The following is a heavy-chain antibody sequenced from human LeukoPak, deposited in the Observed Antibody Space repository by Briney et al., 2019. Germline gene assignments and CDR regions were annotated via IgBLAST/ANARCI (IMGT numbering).Heavy chain of an antibody. CDR2: IYYSGST. CDR3: ALRYFDRDY. J-gene: IGHJ4*02. CDR1: GGSISSSNYY. D-gene: IGHD3-9*01. Sequence: TSETLSLTCTVSGGSISSSNYYWGWIRQPPGKGLEWVGSIYYSGSTYYNPSLKSRVTISVDTSKNQFSLKLSSVTAADTAVYYCALRYFDRDYWGQGTLVTVSS. V-gene: IGHV4-39*01.